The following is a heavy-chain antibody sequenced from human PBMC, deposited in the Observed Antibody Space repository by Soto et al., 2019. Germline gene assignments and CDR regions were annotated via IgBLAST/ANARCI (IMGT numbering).Heavy chain of an antibody. J-gene: IGHJ4*02. CDR3: ARENYYYDSSGTPYYFDY. CDR1: GYTFTSYG. V-gene: IGHV1-18*01. D-gene: IGHD3-22*01. Sequence: QVQLVQSGAEVKKPGASVKVSCKASGYTFTSYGISWVRQAPGQGLEWMGWISAYNGNTNYAQKLQGRVTMTTDTSTSTAYMELRSLRSDDTAVYYCARENYYYDSSGTPYYFDYWCQGTLVTVSS. CDR2: ISAYNGNT.